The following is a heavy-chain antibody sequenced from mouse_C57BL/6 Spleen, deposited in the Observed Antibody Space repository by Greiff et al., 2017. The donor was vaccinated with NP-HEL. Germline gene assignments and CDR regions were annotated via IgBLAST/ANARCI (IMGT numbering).Heavy chain of an antibody. Sequence: EVQLQEPGPGLVKPSQSLSLTCSVSGYSFTSGYYWYWIRQLPGTLLEWMGYIRYDGSTNYNPSLKNRLSITHDTSKNQFFLKLNSVTAEDAATYYGTRELYDYYAMDYWGQGTSVTVSS. CDR3: TRELYDYYAMDY. D-gene: IGHD2-12*01. J-gene: IGHJ4*01. CDR2: IRYDGST. CDR1: GYSFTSGYY. V-gene: IGHV3-6*01.